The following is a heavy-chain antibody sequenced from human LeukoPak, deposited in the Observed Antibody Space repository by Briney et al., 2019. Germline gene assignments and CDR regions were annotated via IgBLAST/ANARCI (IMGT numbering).Heavy chain of an antibody. J-gene: IGHJ4*02. CDR1: GFTFSSYW. D-gene: IGHD2-2*01. CDR2: IKQDGSEK. Sequence: PGGSLRLSCAGSGFTFSSYWMTWVRQAPGKGLEWLANIKQDGSEKYSVDSVKGRFTISRDNAKNSLYLQMNSLRPEDTAVYYCARENSHQLPYTLDYWGQGTLVTVSS. V-gene: IGHV3-7*01. CDR3: ARENSHQLPYTLDY.